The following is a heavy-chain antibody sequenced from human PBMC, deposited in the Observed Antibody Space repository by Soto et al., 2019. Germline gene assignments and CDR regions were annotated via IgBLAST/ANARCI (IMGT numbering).Heavy chain of an antibody. Sequence: SETLSLTCAVYGGSFSAYYWSWIRQPPGKGLEWIGEVNDGGRPNYSVSLKSRLTISLDTSKNQFSLKLSSVTAADTAVYYCARAPARYYYDSSGYYYGDYFDYWGQGTLVTVSS. V-gene: IGHV4-34*01. CDR2: VNDGGRP. J-gene: IGHJ4*02. CDR1: GGSFSAYY. D-gene: IGHD3-22*01. CDR3: ARAPARYYYDSSGYYYGDYFDY.